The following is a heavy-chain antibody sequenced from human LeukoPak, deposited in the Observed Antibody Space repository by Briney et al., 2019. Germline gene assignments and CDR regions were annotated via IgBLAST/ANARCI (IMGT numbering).Heavy chain of an antibody. J-gene: IGHJ3*02. CDR1: GGSISSYY. Sequence: SETLSLTCTVSGGSISSYYWSWIRQPPGKGLEWIGYIYYSGSTNYNPSLKSRVTISVDTSKNQFSLKLSSVTAADTAVYYCARGLDSSGYYYGGHDAFDIWGQRTKVTGFS. V-gene: IGHV4-59*08. CDR2: IYYSGST. CDR3: ARGLDSSGYYYGGHDAFDI. D-gene: IGHD3-22*01.